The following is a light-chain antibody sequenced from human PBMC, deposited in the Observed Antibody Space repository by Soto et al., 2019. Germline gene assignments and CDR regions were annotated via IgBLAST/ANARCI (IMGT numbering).Light chain of an antibody. CDR1: SSDVGSYNY. Sequence: QSALTQPASVSGSPGQSITISCTGTSSDVGSYNYVSWYQQHPGKAPKLMIYEVSNRPSGVSHRFSGSKSGNTASLTISGLQAEDETIYYCRSYTSTSTYVFGTGTKVTVL. V-gene: IGLV2-14*01. CDR2: EVS. CDR3: RSYTSTSTYV. J-gene: IGLJ1*01.